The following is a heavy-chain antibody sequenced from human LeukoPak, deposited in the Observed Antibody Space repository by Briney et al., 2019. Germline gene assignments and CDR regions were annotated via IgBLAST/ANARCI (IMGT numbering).Heavy chain of an antibody. CDR1: RGTFSSYG. D-gene: IGHD3-22*01. J-gene: IGHJ4*02. CDR2: VIAIFGRV. Sequence: SVKVSCKASRGTFSSYGISWVRQAPGQALEWMGGVIAIFGRVKYGQKFQGRATITTDESTSTAYMELSSLTSEDTGVYYCARGELGDSSGFSFFDYWGQGTLVTVSS. V-gene: IGHV1-69*05. CDR3: ARGELGDSSGFSFFDY.